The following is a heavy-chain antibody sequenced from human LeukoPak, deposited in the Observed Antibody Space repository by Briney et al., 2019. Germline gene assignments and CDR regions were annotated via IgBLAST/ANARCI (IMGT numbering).Heavy chain of an antibody. CDR2: ISSSSSYI. CDR1: GFTFSSYS. J-gene: IGHJ4*02. Sequence: PGGSLRLSCAASGFTFSSYSMNWLRQAPGKGLEWVSSISSSSSYIYYADSVKGRFTISRDNAKNSLYLQMNSLRAEDKAVYYCARVGYCSSTSCHDFGYWGQGTLVTLSS. V-gene: IGHV3-21*01. D-gene: IGHD2-2*01. CDR3: ARVGYCSSTSCHDFGY.